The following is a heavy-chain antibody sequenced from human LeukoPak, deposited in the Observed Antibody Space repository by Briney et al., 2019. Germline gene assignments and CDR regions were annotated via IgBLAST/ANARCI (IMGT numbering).Heavy chain of an antibody. V-gene: IGHV3-7*01. CDR2: IKQDGSEK. CDR3: ARDIGLYYYYMDV. J-gene: IGHJ6*03. CDR1: GFTFSSYW. Sequence: GGSLRLSCAASGFTFSSYWMSWVRQAPGKGLEWVANIKQDGSEKYYVDSVKGRFTISRDNAKNSLYLQMNSLRAEDTAVYYCARDIGLYYYYMDVWGKGTTVTISS. D-gene: IGHD3-10*01.